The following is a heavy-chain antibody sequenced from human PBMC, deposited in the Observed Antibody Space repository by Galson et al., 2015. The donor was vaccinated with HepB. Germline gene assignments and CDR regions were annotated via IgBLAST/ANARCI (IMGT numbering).Heavy chain of an antibody. CDR2: LQHRGSP. V-gene: IGHV4-59*01. CDR1: DGSISTSN. Sequence: ATMSPTCAVSDGSISTSNWCWRQQSPGGVVEWIGFLQHRGSPTYYHSLNRRVTMSIDTSKSKFSLRLTSVSAADTAVYYCASAHPGTIPAAWVDCWGQGALVTVSS. D-gene: IGHD1-1*01. CDR3: ASAHPGTIPAAWVDC. J-gene: IGHJ4*02.